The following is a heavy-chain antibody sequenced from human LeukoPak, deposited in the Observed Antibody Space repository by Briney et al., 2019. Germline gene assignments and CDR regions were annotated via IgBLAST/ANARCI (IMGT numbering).Heavy chain of an antibody. D-gene: IGHD3-22*01. CDR1: GYSFTSYW. J-gene: IGHJ4*02. CDR3: VRLVYDSSGYYPLDY. V-gene: IGHV5-51*01. CDR2: IHPDDSDV. Sequence: GESLKISFKGSGYSFTSYWIGWVRQLPGKGLEWMGIIHPDDSDVRYSLSFQGQVTISADKSICTAYLQWSSLKASGTAMYYCVRLVYDSSGYYPLDYWGQGTLVTVSS.